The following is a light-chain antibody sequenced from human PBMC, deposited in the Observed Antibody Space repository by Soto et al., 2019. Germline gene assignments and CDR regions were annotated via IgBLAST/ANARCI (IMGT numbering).Light chain of an antibody. J-gene: IGKJ5*01. V-gene: IGKV3-20*01. CDR2: GAS. Sequence: EIVMTQSPGTLSLSPGERATLSCRASQSVSSNYLACYQQKPGQAPSLLIYGASSKATGIPDRFSGSGSGTDFTLTISRLEPEDFGMYYCQQYGTSAPITFGQGTRVEIE. CDR1: QSVSSNY. CDR3: QQYGTSAPIT.